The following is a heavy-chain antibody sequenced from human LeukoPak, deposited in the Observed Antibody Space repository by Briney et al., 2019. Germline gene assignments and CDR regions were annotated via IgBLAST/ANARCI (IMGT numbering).Heavy chain of an antibody. J-gene: IGHJ4*02. Sequence: GGSLRLSCAASGFTFSSYAMSWVRQAPGKGLEWVSAISGSGGSTYYADSVKGRFTISRDDSKNTLYLQMNSLRAEDTAVYYRAKEETGYYSYYFDYWGQGTLVTVSS. CDR1: GFTFSSYA. CDR2: ISGSGGST. V-gene: IGHV3-23*01. D-gene: IGHD3-9*01. CDR3: AKEETGYYSYYFDY.